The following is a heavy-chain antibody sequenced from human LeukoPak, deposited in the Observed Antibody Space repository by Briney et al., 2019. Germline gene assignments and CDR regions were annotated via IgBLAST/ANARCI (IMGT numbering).Heavy chain of an antibody. Sequence: KPSETLSLTCAVYGGSFSGYYWSWIRQPPGKGLEWIGEINHSGGTNYNPSLKSRVTISVDTSKNQFSLKLSSVTAADTAVYYCARAGYSSSWYVSYWGRGTLVTVSS. V-gene: IGHV4-34*01. D-gene: IGHD6-13*01. CDR1: GGSFSGYY. J-gene: IGHJ4*02. CDR2: INHSGGT. CDR3: ARAGYSSSWYVSY.